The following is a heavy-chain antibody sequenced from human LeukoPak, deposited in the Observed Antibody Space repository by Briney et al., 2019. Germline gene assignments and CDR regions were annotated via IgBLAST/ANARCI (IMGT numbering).Heavy chain of an antibody. Sequence: GASVKVSCKASGYIFTRYDINCVRQPPGQGLDWMVWMNTNSGNTGYAWKFQGTVPITTNTSISTAYMELRSLRSEDTAVYYCARTAKYYDFWSGYYTNYYYMDVWGKGTTVTVSS. CDR1: GYIFTRYD. D-gene: IGHD3-3*01. CDR2: MNTNSGNT. J-gene: IGHJ6*03. V-gene: IGHV1-8*03. CDR3: ARTAKYYDFWSGYYTNYYYMDV.